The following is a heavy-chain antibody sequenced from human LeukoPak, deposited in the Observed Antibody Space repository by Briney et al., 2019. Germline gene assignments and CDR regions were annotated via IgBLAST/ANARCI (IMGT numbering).Heavy chain of an antibody. CDR1: GFTFTTYC. Sequence: GGSLRLSCAASGFTFTTYCMHWVRQAPGKGLEWVANIRQDGSEKYYVDSVKGRFTISRDNAKNSLYLLMNRLRDEDTAVYYCARDRRTYSSMWEAYFFYAMDVWGQGTTVTVSS. J-gene: IGHJ6*02. V-gene: IGHV3-7*04. CDR2: IRQDGSEK. CDR3: ARDRRTYSSMWEAYFFYAMDV. D-gene: IGHD6-13*01.